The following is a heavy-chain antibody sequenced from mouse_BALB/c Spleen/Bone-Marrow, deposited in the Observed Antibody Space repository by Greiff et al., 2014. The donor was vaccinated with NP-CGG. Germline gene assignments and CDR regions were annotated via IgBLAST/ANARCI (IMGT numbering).Heavy chain of an antibody. J-gene: IGHJ4*01. D-gene: IGHD2-10*01. Sequence: EVQLQQSGPSLVKPSQTLSLTCSVTGDSITSGYWNWLRKFPGNKLEYMGYISYSGSTYHNPVLKSRVSFTRDTSKNQYYLQLNSVTTEDTATYYCASSYGLLWMDYWGQGTSVTVSS. CDR2: ISYSGST. CDR1: GDSITSGY. V-gene: IGHV3-8*02. CDR3: ASSYGLLWMDY.